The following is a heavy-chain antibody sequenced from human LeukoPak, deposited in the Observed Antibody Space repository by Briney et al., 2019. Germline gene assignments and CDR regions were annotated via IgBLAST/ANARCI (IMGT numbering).Heavy chain of an antibody. J-gene: IGHJ1*01. V-gene: IGHV3-30*02. CDR1: GFTFSSYG. CDR3: AKEAVRSSIAVAGTRYFQH. Sequence: PGGSLRLSCAASGFTFSSYGMHWVRQAPGKGLEWVAFIRYDGSNKYYADSVKGRFTISRDNSKNTLYLQMNSLRAEDTAVYYCAKEAVRSSIAVAGTRYFQHWGQGTLVTVSS. CDR2: IRYDGSNK. D-gene: IGHD6-13*01.